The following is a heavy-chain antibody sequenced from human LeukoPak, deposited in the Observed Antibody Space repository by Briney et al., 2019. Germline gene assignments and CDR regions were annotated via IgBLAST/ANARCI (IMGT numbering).Heavy chain of an antibody. CDR1: GGSISSYY. Sequence: SETLSLTCTVSGGSISSYYWSWIRQPPGKGLEWIGYIYYSGSTNYNPSLKSRVTISVDTSKNQFSLKLSSVTAADTAVYYCERGPITGTPGYFDYWGQGTLVTVSS. J-gene: IGHJ4*02. CDR3: ERGPITGTPGYFDY. CDR2: IYYSGST. D-gene: IGHD1-20*01. V-gene: IGHV4-59*01.